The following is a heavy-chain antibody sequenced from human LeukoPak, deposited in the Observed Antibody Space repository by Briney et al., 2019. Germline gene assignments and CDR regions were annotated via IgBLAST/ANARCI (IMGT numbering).Heavy chain of an antibody. Sequence: ASVKVSCKASGYTLTGYYMHWVRQAPGQGLEWMGWINPNSGGTNYAQKFQGRVTMTRDTSISTAYMELSRLRSDDTAVYYCARGGDDFWSGPMDVWGQGTTVTVSS. CDR2: INPNSGGT. CDR1: GYTLTGYY. CDR3: ARGGDDFWSGPMDV. J-gene: IGHJ6*02. V-gene: IGHV1-2*02. D-gene: IGHD3-3*01.